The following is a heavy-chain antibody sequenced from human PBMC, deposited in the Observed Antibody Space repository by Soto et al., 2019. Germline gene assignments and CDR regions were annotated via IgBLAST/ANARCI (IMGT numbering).Heavy chain of an antibody. Sequence: ASVKVSCKASGYTFTSCYMHWVRQAPGQGLEWMGIINPSGGSTSYAQKFQGRVTMTRDTSTSTVYMELSSLRSEDTAVYYCARDPVEGENFWSGVDYWGQGTLVTVSS. CDR2: INPSGGST. J-gene: IGHJ4*02. V-gene: IGHV1-46*03. D-gene: IGHD3-3*01. CDR3: ARDPVEGENFWSGVDY. CDR1: GYTFTSCY.